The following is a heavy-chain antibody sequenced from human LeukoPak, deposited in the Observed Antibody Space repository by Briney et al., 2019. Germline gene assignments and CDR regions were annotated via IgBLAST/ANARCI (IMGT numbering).Heavy chain of an antibody. CDR3: ARGGDGYTTYWYFDL. Sequence: SETLSLTCTVSGGSISSYYWSWIRQPAGQGLGWIGRIYTSGNTNYNPSLKSRVSMSVDTSKNQLSLKLSSVTAADTAVYYCARGGDGYTTYWYFDLWGRGTLVTVSS. CDR1: GGSISSYY. V-gene: IGHV4-4*07. J-gene: IGHJ2*01. D-gene: IGHD5-24*01. CDR2: IYTSGNT.